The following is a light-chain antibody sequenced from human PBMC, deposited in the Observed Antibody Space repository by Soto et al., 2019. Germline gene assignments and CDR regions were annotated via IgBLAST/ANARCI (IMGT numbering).Light chain of an antibody. CDR3: QQCDGYPLT. CDR1: QSISSW. CDR2: GAS. J-gene: IGKJ4*01. V-gene: IGKV1-5*01. Sequence: DIQMTQSPSTLSASVGDRVTITCRASQSISSWLAWYQQKPGKAPKLLIHGASNLENGVPSRFSGSGSGAQYTLTISSLQPDDFATYYCQQCDGYPLTFGGGTKVDIK.